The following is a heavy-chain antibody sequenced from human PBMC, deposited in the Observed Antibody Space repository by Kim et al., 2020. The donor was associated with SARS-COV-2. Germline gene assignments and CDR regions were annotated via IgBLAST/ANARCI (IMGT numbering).Heavy chain of an antibody. CDR3: AKDAGTGSMQWLVPEAQYYFDY. J-gene: IGHJ4*02. D-gene: IGHD6-19*01. CDR2: IWYDGSNK. V-gene: IGHV3-33*06. Sequence: GGSLRLSCAASGFTFSSYGMHWVRQAPGKGLEWVAVIWYDGSNKYYADSVKGRFTISRDNSKNTLYLQMNSLRAEDTAMYYCAKDAGTGSMQWLVPEAQYYFDYWGQGTLVTVSS. CDR1: GFTFSSYG.